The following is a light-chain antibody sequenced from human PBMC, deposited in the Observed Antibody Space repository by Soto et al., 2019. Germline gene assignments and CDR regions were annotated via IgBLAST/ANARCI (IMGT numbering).Light chain of an antibody. CDR1: RAIRNY. CDR2: GSS. CDR3: QQSYKTPIT. V-gene: IGKV1-39*01. Sequence: QMTQSPSSLSASIGDRVTIPCRASRAIRNYVAWYQQKPGRAPELLVYGSSRLESGVPSRVTGGGSGTHFTLTISGLQPEDFATYFCQQSYKTPITFGQGTRLEIK. J-gene: IGKJ5*01.